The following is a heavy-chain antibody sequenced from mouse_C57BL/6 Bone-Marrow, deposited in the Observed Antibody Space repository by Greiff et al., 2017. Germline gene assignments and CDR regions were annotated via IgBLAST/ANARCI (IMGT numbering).Heavy chain of an antibody. CDR1: GFNIKDYY. J-gene: IGHJ4*01. CDR3: ATGDSTLDY. CDR2: IDPEDGET. Sequence: VQLQQSGAELVKPGASVKLSCTASGFNIKDYYMHWVKQRTEQGLEWIGRIDPEDGETKYAPNFQGKATITADTSSNTAYLQPSSLTSEDTAVYYCATGDSTLDYWGQGTSVTVSS. V-gene: IGHV14-2*01.